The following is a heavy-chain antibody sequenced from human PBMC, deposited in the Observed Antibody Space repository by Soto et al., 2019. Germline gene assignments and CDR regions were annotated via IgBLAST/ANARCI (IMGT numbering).Heavy chain of an antibody. D-gene: IGHD3-3*01. CDR2: VYSSGGT. J-gene: IGHJ5*02. CDR3: ARGQRFSDWFDP. Sequence: SETLSLTCTVSGGSMTSYYWTWIRQPAGKGLEWIGRVYSSGGTHYNPSLKSRVTISLGTSKNQFSLRLLSVTDADTAVYFCARGQRFSDWFDPWGQGTLVTVSS. V-gene: IGHV4-4*07. CDR1: GGSMTSYY.